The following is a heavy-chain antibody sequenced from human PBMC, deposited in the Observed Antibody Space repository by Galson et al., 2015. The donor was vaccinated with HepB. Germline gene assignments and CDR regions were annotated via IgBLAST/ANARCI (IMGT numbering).Heavy chain of an antibody. CDR3: AREDITASANPMDY. J-gene: IGHJ4*02. D-gene: IGHD6-13*01. Sequence: SVKVSCKASGGTFSTHTMNWVRQAPGQGLEWMGGITPIFGTANYGQKFQGRATITADERTTTVYMELISLTFEDTAVYYCAREDITASANPMDYWGQGTLVTVSS. V-gene: IGHV1-69*13. CDR2: ITPIFGTA. CDR1: GGTFSTHT.